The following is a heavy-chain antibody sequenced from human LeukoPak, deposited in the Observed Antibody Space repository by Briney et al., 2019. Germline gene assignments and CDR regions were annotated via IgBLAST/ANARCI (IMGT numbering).Heavy chain of an antibody. V-gene: IGHV5-10-1*01. Sequence: GESLKISCKGSGYRFTIYWISWVRQMPGKDLEWMGRIDPSDSYTNYSPSFQGRVTISADKSISTAYLHWSSLKASNTAMYYCARRSGTYFDYWGQGTLVTVSS. CDR2: IDPSDSYT. CDR1: GYRFTIYW. CDR3: ARRSGTYFDY. D-gene: IGHD1-26*01. J-gene: IGHJ4*02.